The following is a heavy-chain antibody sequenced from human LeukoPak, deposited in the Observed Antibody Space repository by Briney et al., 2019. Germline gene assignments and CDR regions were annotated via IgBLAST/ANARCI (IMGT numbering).Heavy chain of an antibody. J-gene: IGHJ4*02. Sequence: GGSLRLSCAASGFIFSNYAMTWVRQAPGKGLEWVASISNGGYPTYYVDSVRGRFTISRDDAKNSLFLQMNGLRADDTAVYYCTRENYVPDSWGQGTLVTVSS. D-gene: IGHD3-10*02. CDR1: GFIFSNYA. CDR3: TRENYVPDS. V-gene: IGHV3-7*03. CDR2: ISNGGYPT.